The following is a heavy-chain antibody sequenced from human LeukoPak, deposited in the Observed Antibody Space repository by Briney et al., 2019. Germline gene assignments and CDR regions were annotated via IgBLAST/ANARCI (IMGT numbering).Heavy chain of an antibody. J-gene: IGHJ3*02. Sequence: GGSLRLSCAASGFTFSSYAMHWVRQAPGKGLEWVAVISYDGSNKYYADSVKGRFTISRDNSKNTLYLQMNSLGAEDTAVYYCARDLYDDYDLDAFDIWGQGTMVTVSS. D-gene: IGHD4-17*01. CDR1: GFTFSSYA. CDR2: ISYDGSNK. CDR3: ARDLYDDYDLDAFDI. V-gene: IGHV3-30-3*01.